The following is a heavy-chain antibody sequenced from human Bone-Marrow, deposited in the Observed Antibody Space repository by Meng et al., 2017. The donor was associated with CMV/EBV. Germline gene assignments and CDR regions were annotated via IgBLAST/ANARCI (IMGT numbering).Heavy chain of an antibody. CDR2: ITPVLGAA. Sequence: SVKVSCKPSGGTFSSYAISWVRQAPGQGLEWMGGITPVLGAANYAQKFQGRITITTDESTSTAYMELSSLRSEDTAVYYCARRGTFYYGSGSYYLFDYWGQGTLVTVSS. CDR3: ARRGTFYYGSGSYYLFDY. J-gene: IGHJ4*02. D-gene: IGHD3-10*01. CDR1: GGTFSSYA. V-gene: IGHV1-69*05.